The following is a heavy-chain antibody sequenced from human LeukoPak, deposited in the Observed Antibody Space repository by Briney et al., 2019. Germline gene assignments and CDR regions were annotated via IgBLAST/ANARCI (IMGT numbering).Heavy chain of an antibody. V-gene: IGHV4-39*01. CDR3: ARPGIAARRNWFDP. CDR1: GGSLSSSSFF. Sequence: SGTLSLPCTVSGGSLSSSSFFWGWVRPPPRKGLGWVGNIYYSGSTYYNPSLKSRVTISVDTSKNQFSLKLSSVTAADTAVYYCARPGIAARRNWFDPWGQGTLVTVSS. J-gene: IGHJ5*02. CDR2: IYYSGST. D-gene: IGHD6-6*01.